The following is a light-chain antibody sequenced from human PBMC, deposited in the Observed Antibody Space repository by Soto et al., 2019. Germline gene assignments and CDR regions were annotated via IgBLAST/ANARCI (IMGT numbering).Light chain of an antibody. CDR3: QQNQDIPPT. CDR2: VAS. Sequence: DIQMTQSPSSLSASVGDRVTVTCRASQSIDTYLNWYQQRPGQAPKLLIYVASTLQSGVPSRVSGSGSGTQLTLPISSLQPEDFATYYCQQNQDIPPTFGQGTRVERK. J-gene: IGKJ1*01. CDR1: QSIDTY. V-gene: IGKV1-39*01.